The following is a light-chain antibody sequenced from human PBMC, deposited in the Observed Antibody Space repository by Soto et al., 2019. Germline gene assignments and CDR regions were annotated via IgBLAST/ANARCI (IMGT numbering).Light chain of an antibody. CDR2: AAS. Sequence: EVVMTQSPGTLSVSPGERCTLSCRASQSVNSNLAWYQHKPGQAPRLLIYAASTRPIGIPARFSGSGSGTDFSLTITSLEPEDFAVYYCQQRAKWPSTFGPGTKVEMK. CDR3: QQRAKWPST. CDR1: QSVNSN. J-gene: IGKJ2*02. V-gene: IGKV3-15*01.